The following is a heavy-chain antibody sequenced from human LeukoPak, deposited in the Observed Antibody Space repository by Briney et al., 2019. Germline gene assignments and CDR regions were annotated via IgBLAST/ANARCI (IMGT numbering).Heavy chain of an antibody. Sequence: SETLSLTCTVSGGPVSSGGYYWSWIRQHPGKGLERIGYIYYSDSYYNPSLKSRVSISVDTSKNQFSLNLNSVTAADTAVYYCARGVLTGYYGDFDYWGQGTLVTVSS. J-gene: IGHJ4*02. CDR2: IYYSDS. V-gene: IGHV4-31*03. CDR1: GGPVSSGGYY. CDR3: ARGVLTGYYGDFDY. D-gene: IGHD3-9*01.